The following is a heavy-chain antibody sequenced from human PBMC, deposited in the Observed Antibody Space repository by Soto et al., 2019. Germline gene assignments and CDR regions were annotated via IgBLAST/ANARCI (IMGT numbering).Heavy chain of an antibody. Sequence: PSETLSLTCTVSGGSISSGDYYCSWIRQPPGKGLEWIGYIYYSGTTYYNPSLKSRVTISVDTSKNQFSLKLSSVTAADTAVYYCAGAEGKYQLPSDYWRQRTLVTVCS. J-gene: IGHJ4*02. CDR2: IYYSGTT. D-gene: IGHD2-2*01. V-gene: IGHV4-30-4*01. CDR1: GGSISSGDYY. CDR3: AGAEGKYQLPSDY.